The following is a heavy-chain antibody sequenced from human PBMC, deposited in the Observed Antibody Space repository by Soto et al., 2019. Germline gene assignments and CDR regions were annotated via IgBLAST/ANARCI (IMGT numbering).Heavy chain of an antibody. D-gene: IGHD4-17*01. V-gene: IGHV3-33*01. CDR1: GFTFSSYG. CDR2: IWYDGSNK. J-gene: IGHJ4*02. Sequence: QVQLVESGGGVVQPGRSLRLSCAASGFTFSSYGMHWVRQAPGKGLEWVAVIWYDGSNKYYVDSVKGRFTISRDNSKNTLYLQMNSLRAEDTAVYYCARAYDYGVDYWGQGTLVTVSS. CDR3: ARAYDYGVDY.